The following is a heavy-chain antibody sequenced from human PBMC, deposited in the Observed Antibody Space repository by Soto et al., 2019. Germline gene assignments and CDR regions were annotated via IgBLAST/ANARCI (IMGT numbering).Heavy chain of an antibody. CDR1: GYTFSNYC. V-gene: IGHV1-18*01. Sequence: ASVKVSCKSSGYTFSNYCITWVLQAPGQPLEWLGWISLYSDGTNYAQKFQGRVSMTTDTSTTTAYMELRSLRSDDTAVYYCARVVPGAEAWFGPWGQGTLVTVSS. D-gene: IGHD2-2*01. CDR2: ISLYSDGT. CDR3: ARVVPGAEAWFGP. J-gene: IGHJ5*02.